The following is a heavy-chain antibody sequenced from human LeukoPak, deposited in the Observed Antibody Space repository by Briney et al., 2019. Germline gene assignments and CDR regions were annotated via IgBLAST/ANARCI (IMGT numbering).Heavy chain of an antibody. D-gene: IGHD4-11*01. V-gene: IGHV3-53*01. J-gene: IGHJ5*02. Sequence: PGGSLRLSCAASGFTVSSNYMSWVRQARGKGLEGVSVIYSGGSTYYADSVKGRFTISRDNSKNTLYLQMNSLRAEDTAVYYCARDPPVATGAWFDPWGQGTLVTVSS. CDR3: ARDPPVATGAWFDP. CDR1: GFTVSSNY. CDR2: IYSGGST.